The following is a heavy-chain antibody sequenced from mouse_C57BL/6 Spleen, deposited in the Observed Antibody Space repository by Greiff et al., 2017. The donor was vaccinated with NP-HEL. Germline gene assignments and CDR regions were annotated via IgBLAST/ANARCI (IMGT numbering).Heavy chain of an antibody. CDR1: GYSFTDYN. D-gene: IGHD2-3*01. CDR3: ARSGWLLRRSAMDY. J-gene: IGHJ4*01. Sequence: VQLKESGPELVKPGASVKISCKASGYSFTDYNMNWVKQSNGKSLEWIGVINPNYGTTSYNQKFKGKATLTVDQSSSTAYMQLNSLTSEDSAVYYCARSGWLLRRSAMDYWGQGTSVTVSS. CDR2: INPNYGTT. V-gene: IGHV1-39*01.